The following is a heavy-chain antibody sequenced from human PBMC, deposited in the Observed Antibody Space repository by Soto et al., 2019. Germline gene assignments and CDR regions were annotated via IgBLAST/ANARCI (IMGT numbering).Heavy chain of an antibody. CDR3: AKDPPSERMQPDYGMDV. D-gene: IGHD2-15*01. J-gene: IGHJ6*02. CDR2: ISGRGRYT. Sequence: GGSLRLCCAASGFAFDRCVVSLVRQAPGQGLEWLSLISGRGRYTDYADSVKGGFTISRDNSKNTLYLQMNSLRVEDTAVYYCAKDPPSERMQPDYGMDVWGQGTTVTVSS. CDR1: GFAFDRCV. V-gene: IGHV3-23*01.